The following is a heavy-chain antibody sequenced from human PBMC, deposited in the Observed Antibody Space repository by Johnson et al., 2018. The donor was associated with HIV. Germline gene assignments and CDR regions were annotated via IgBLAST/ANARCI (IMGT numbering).Heavy chain of an antibody. J-gene: IGHJ3*02. V-gene: IGHV3-7*01. D-gene: IGHD2-21*01. Sequence: VQLVESGGDLVQPGGSLRLSCIGSGFTFSHNWMSWVRQAPGKGPEWVANVNQDGSAKFYVDSVKGRFTISRDNAKNTLYLQMNSLRAEDTAVYYCAKGPQGIATPDAFDIWGQGTMVTVSS. CDR3: AKGPQGIATPDAFDI. CDR1: GFTFSHNW. CDR2: VNQDGSAK.